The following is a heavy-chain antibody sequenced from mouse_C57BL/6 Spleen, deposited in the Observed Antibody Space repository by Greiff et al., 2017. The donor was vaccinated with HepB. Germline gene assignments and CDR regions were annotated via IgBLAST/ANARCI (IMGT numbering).Heavy chain of an antibody. CDR1: GYSITSGYY. J-gene: IGHJ2*01. CDR3: AREGCYGSSYVDY. V-gene: IGHV3-6*01. CDR2: LSYDGSN. D-gene: IGHD1-1*01. Sequence: EVKLLESGPGLVKPSQSLSLTCSVTGYSITSGYYWNWIRQFPGNKLEWMGYLSYDGSNNYNPSLKNRISITRDTSKNQFFLKLDSVTTEDTATYYCAREGCYGSSYVDYWGQGTTLTVSS.